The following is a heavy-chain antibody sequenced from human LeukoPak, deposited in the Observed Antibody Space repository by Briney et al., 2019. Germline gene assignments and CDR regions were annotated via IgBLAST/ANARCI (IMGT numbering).Heavy chain of an antibody. D-gene: IGHD3-22*01. CDR1: GYTFTGYY. Sequence: ASVKVSCKASGYTFTGYYMHWVRQAPGQGLEWMGWINPNSGGTNYAQKFQGRVTMTRDTSISTAYMEVSRLRSDDTAVYYCASDHYYDSSGYYYWGQGTLVTVSS. CDR2: INPNSGGT. J-gene: IGHJ4*02. CDR3: ASDHYYDSSGYYY. V-gene: IGHV1-2*02.